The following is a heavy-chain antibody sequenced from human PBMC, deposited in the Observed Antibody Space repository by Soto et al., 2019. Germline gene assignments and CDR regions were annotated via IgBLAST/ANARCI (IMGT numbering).Heavy chain of an antibody. D-gene: IGHD5-12*01. Sequence: QVQLVQSGAEVKKPGASVKVSCKASGYTFTSYGISWVRQAPGQGLEWMGWISAYNGGTNYAQNFQGRVTMTRDTSISTAYMELSRLRSDDTAVYYCTSGGYSGYDPFDYWGQGTLVTVSS. CDR1: GYTFTSYG. V-gene: IGHV1-18*04. J-gene: IGHJ4*02. CDR2: ISAYNGGT. CDR3: TSGGYSGYDPFDY.